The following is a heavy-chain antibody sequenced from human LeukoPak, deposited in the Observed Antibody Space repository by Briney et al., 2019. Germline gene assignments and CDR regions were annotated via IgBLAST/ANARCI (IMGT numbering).Heavy chain of an antibody. D-gene: IGHD3-10*01. CDR3: ARDYYGSGSYVDY. CDR1: GGTFSSYA. CDR2: IIPIFGTA. J-gene: IGHJ4*02. Sequence: SVKVSCKASGGTFSSYAISWVRQAPGQGLEWMGGIIPIFGTANYAQKFQGRVTMTRNTSISTAYMELSSLRSEDTAVYYCARDYYGSGSYVDYWGQGTLVTVSS. V-gene: IGHV1-69*05.